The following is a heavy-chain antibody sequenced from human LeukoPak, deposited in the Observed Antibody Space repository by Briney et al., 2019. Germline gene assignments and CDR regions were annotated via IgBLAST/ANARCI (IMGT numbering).Heavy chain of an antibody. CDR1: GFTFSTYA. CDR2: ISAGSGNT. CDR3: AKFYDGSGSYFDY. Sequence: PGGSLRLSCAASGFTFSTYAMSWVRQAPGKGLEWVSTISAGSGNTYYADSVKGRFTISRDNSKNTLYLQMNSLRAEDTAVYYCAKFYDGSGSYFDYWGQGTLVTVSS. D-gene: IGHD3-10*01. J-gene: IGHJ4*02. V-gene: IGHV3-23*01.